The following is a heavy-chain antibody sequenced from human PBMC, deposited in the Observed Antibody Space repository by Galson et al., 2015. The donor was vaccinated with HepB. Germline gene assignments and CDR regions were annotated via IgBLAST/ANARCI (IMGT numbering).Heavy chain of an antibody. J-gene: IGHJ6*02. Sequence: SLRLSCAASGFTFSSYSMNWVRQAPGKGLEWVSSISSSSSYIYYADSVKGRFTISRDNAKNSLYLQMNSLRAEDTAVYYCARESSSGDYYGMDVWGQGTTVTVSS. CDR2: ISSSSSYI. CDR3: ARESSSGDYYGMDV. CDR1: GFTFSSYS. V-gene: IGHV3-21*01. D-gene: IGHD6-6*01.